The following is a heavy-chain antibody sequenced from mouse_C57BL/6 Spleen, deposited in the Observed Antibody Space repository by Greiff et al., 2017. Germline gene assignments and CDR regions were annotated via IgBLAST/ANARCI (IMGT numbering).Heavy chain of an antibody. Sequence: DVQLQESGPVLVKPGASVKMSCKASGYTFTDYYMNWVKQSHGKSLEWIGVINPYNGGTSYNQKFKGKATLTVDKSSSTAYMELNSLTSEDSAVYYCARSYSNYDYYAMDYWGQGTSVTVSS. CDR3: ARSYSNYDYYAMDY. J-gene: IGHJ4*01. V-gene: IGHV1-19*01. CDR1: GYTFTDYY. D-gene: IGHD2-5*01. CDR2: INPYNGGT.